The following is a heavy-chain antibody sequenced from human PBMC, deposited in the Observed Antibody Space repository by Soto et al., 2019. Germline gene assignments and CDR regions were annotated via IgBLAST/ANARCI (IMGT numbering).Heavy chain of an antibody. CDR1: GDSISNSRFY. Sequence: PSETLSLTCSVSGDSISNSRFYWAWIRQHPGEGLEWIGSIYHTGNAYYNPPLKSRVTISVDTSKNQFSLKLTSVTAADAALYYCARDFFDSSDYTTNWFDPWGQGTLVTVSS. CDR3: ARDFFDSSDYTTNWFDP. CDR2: IYHTGNA. D-gene: IGHD3-22*01. V-gene: IGHV4-39*01. J-gene: IGHJ5*02.